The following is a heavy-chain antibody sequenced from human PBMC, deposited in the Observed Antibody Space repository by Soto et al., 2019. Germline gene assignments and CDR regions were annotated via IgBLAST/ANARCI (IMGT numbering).Heavy chain of an antibody. J-gene: IGHJ6*02. CDR3: ARDKGRKQIGGNYYSGMDV. V-gene: IGHV1-69*12. CDR2: IMPIFPTP. D-gene: IGHD1-26*01. CDR1: GGTFGNSA. Sequence: QVQLVQSGAEVKKPGSSVTVSCKASGGTFGNSAISWVRQAPGQGLEWMGGIMPIFPTPDYAQKFQGRVTITADESTSTAYMELTSLRSADTAVYYCARDKGRKQIGGNYYSGMDVWGQGTTVSV.